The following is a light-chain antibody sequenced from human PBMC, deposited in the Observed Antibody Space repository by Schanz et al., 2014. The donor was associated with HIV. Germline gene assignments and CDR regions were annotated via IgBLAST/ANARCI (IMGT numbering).Light chain of an antibody. CDR2: EVS. J-gene: IGLJ1*01. CDR1: SSDVGSYDL. CDR3: SSYTSSSTLV. Sequence: QSSLTQPASVSGSPGQSITISCTGTSSDVGSYDLVSWYQQHPGRAPKLLISEVSKRPSGVSNRFSGSKSGNTASLTISGLQAEDEADYYCSSYTSSSTLVFGTGTKLTVL. V-gene: IGLV2-14*02.